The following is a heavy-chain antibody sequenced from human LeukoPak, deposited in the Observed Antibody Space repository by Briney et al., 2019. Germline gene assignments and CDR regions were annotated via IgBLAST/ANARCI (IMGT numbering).Heavy chain of an antibody. CDR1: GYTFIAYY. J-gene: IGHJ6*03. CDR3: ARTSGTYNYYMDV. CDR2: VYPGDSDT. Sequence: KVSCKTSGYTFIAYYIHWVRQAPGQGLEWMGIVYPGDSDTRYSPSFQGQVTISADKSINTAYLQWSGLKASDTAMYYCARTSGTYNYYMDVWRKGTPVTVSS. D-gene: IGHD2-15*01. V-gene: IGHV5-51*01.